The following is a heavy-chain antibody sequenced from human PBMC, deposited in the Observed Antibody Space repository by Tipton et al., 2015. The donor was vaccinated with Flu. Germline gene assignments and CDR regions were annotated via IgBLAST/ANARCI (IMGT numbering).Heavy chain of an antibody. CDR2: IYYSGST. V-gene: IGHV4-59*12. Sequence: TLSLTCSVSGGSISSYYWSWIRQPPGKGLEWIGYIYYSGSTNYNPSLKSRVTISVDTSKNQFSLSLTSVTAADTAMYYCARGSWEVRFDPWGQGTLVTVSS. J-gene: IGHJ5*02. D-gene: IGHD1-26*01. CDR1: GGSISSYY. CDR3: ARGSWEVRFDP.